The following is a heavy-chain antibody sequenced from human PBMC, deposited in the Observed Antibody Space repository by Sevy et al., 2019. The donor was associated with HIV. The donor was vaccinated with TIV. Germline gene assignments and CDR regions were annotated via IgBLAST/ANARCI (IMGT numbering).Heavy chain of an antibody. CDR1: GYYFTGYY. D-gene: IGHD3-10*01. J-gene: IGHJ4*02. CDR3: ARSVYGSGTYLNDY. V-gene: IGHV1-2*02. CDR2: INPNGGGT. Sequence: ASVKVSCKASGYYFTGYYVHWVRQAPGQGLEWMGWINPNGGGTNIGQRFHGRVTMSRDTSFTTAYMELTRLGSNDTGVYFCARSVYGSGTYLNDYWGQGTLVTVSS.